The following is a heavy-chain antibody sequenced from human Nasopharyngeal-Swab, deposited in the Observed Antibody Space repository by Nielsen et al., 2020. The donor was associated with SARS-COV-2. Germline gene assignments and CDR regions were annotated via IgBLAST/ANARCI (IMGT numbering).Heavy chain of an antibody. CDR2: ISWNSGSI. D-gene: IGHD6-13*01. V-gene: IGHV3-9*01. CDR3: AKDIASSSWYFDY. Sequence: SLQISCAASGFTFDDYAMHWVRQAPGKGLEWVSGISWNSGSIGYADSVKGRFTISRDNAKNSLYLQMNSLRAEDTALYYCAKDIASSSWYFDYWGQGTLVTVSS. J-gene: IGHJ4*02. CDR1: GFTFDDYA.